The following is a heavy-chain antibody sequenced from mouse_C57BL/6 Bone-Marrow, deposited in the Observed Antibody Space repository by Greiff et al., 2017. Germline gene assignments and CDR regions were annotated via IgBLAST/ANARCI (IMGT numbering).Heavy chain of an antibody. Sequence: VKLMESGPELVKPGASVKISCKASGYTFTDYYINWVKQRPGQGLEWIGWIFPGSGSTYYNEKFKGKATLTVDKSSSTAYMLLSSLTSEDSAVYFCAREVVWLRRRDFDYWGQGTTLTVSS. CDR3: AREVVWLRRRDFDY. V-gene: IGHV1-75*01. CDR1: GYTFTDYY. D-gene: IGHD2-2*01. CDR2: IFPGSGST. J-gene: IGHJ2*01.